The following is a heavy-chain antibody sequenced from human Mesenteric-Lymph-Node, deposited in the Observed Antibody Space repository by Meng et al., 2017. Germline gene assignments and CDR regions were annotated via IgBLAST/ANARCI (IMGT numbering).Heavy chain of an antibody. CDR2: IYYSGST. Sequence: QVQLKESGPGQGKRSQNLALSGTVSGGSISSGDYYWSWIRQPPGKGLEWIGYIYYSGSTYYNPSLKSRVTISVDTSKNQFSLRLSSVTAADTAVYYCARDLGVATSIAGFVYWGQGTLVTVSS. CDR3: ARDLGVATSIAGFVY. D-gene: IGHD5-12*01. CDR1: GGSISSGDYY. V-gene: IGHV4-30-4*01. J-gene: IGHJ4*02.